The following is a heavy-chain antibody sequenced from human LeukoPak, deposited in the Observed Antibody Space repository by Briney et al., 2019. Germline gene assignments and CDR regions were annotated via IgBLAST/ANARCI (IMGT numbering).Heavy chain of an antibody. CDR2: INWNGGST. CDR3: ARDPHSGWYNQFDY. D-gene: IGHD6-19*01. CDR1: GFTFDDYG. Sequence: PGGSLRLSCAASGFTFDDYGMSWVRQAPGKGLEWVSGINWNGGSTGYADSVKGRFTISRDNAKNSLYLRMNSLRAEDTALYYCARDPHSGWYNQFDYWGQGPLVTVSS. J-gene: IGHJ4*02. V-gene: IGHV3-20*04.